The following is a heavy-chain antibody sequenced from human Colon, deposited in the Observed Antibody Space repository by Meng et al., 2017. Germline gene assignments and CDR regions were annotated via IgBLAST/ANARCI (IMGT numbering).Heavy chain of an antibody. CDR1: CYSLNSGYY. D-gene: IGHD2/OR15-2a*01. CDR2: MHHSGST. J-gene: IGHJ5*02. CDR3: ARESGLLSAIVEIGRAGRFDP. V-gene: IGHV4-38-2*02. Sequence: QGPLQESGPGLVKPSETLSLTCAVSCYSLNSGYYWGWIRQAPGRGLEWIASMHHSGSTYYNPSLKTRLSLSIDTSRNELSLKLTSVTAADSAVYYCARESGLLSAIVEIGRAGRFDPWGLGTLVTVSS.